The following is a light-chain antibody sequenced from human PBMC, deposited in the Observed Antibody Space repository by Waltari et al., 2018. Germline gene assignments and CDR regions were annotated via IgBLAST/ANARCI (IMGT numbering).Light chain of an antibody. V-gene: IGLV2-14*01. CDR3: SSYTRRNTPSSV. CDR1: SSDIGGYDY. J-gene: IGLJ1*01. Sequence: QSALTQPASVSGSPGQSITISCTGTSSDIGGYDYVSWSQQHPGKAPKLLIYEVTNRPSGVSNRFSGAKSGNTASLAISGHQPEDEADYYCSSYTRRNTPSSVFGTGTQVTVL. CDR2: EVT.